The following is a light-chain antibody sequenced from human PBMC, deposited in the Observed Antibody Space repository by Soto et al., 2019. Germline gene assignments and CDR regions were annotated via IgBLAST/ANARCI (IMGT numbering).Light chain of an antibody. Sequence: DIQLTQSPSFLSASVGDRVTITCRASQGIGSYLAWYQQKPGTAPKLLISAASTLQSAVPSRFSGSGSGTEFTLTISRLQAEDFATYYCQHLNSYPITFGQGTRLEIQ. V-gene: IGKV1-9*01. CDR2: AAS. J-gene: IGKJ5*01. CDR1: QGIGSY. CDR3: QHLNSYPIT.